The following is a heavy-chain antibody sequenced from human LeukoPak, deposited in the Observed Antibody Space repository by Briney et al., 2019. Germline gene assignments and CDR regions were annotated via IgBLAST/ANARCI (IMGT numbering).Heavy chain of an antibody. V-gene: IGHV1-46*01. Sequence: ASVKVSCTASGYTFTSYYMHWVRQAPGQGLEWMGIINPSGGSTSYAQKFQGRVTMTRDTSTSTVYMELSSLRSEDTAVYYCARGEVAATGTDYYYYGMDVWGQGTTVTVSS. J-gene: IGHJ6*02. CDR3: ARGEVAATGTDYYYYGMDV. CDR1: GYTFTSYY. D-gene: IGHD2-15*01. CDR2: INPSGGST.